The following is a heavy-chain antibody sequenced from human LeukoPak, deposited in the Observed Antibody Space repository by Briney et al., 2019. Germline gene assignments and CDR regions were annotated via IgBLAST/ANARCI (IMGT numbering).Heavy chain of an antibody. CDR1: GYTLTELS. V-gene: IGHV1-24*01. D-gene: IGHD3-10*01. Sequence: ASVKVSCKVSGYTLTELSMHWVRQARGKGLEWMGGFDPEDGETIYAQKFQGRVTMTEDTSTDTAYMELSSLRSEDTAVYYCATGVWFGELEGNWGQGTLVTVSS. J-gene: IGHJ4*02. CDR3: ATGVWFGELEGN. CDR2: FDPEDGET.